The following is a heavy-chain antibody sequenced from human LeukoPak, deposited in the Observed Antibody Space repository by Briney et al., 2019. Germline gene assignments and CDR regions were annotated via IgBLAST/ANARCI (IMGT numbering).Heavy chain of an antibody. CDR1: GFTFSSYG. CDR2: MSSRSTTYT. V-gene: IGHV3-48*04. CDR3: ARHIVLVTAIDGFDI. J-gene: IGHJ3*02. Sequence: GGSLRLSCAASGFTFSSYGMHWVRQAPGKGLEWVSYMSSRSTTYTTYADSVRGRFTISRDNAKNSVYLQMNSVRAEDTAVYYCARHIVLVTAIDGFDIWGQGTMVTVSS. D-gene: IGHD2-21*02.